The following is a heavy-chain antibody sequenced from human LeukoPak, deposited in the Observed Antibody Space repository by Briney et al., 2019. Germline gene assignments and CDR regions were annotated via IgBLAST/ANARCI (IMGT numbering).Heavy chain of an antibody. D-gene: IGHD2-15*01. CDR3: ARAWGGSNPFDY. Sequence: PSETLSLTCTVSGVSISSNYWSWIRQPPGKGLEWIGYIYNSGSTNYNPSLKSRVTISVDTPKNQFSLKLSSVTAADTAVYYCARAWGGSNPFDYWGQGTLVPVSS. CDR2: IYNSGST. CDR1: GVSISSNY. J-gene: IGHJ4*02. V-gene: IGHV4-59*01.